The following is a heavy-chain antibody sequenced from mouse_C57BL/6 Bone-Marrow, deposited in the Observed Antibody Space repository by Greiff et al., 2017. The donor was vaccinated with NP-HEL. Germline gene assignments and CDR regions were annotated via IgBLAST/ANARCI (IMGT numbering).Heavy chain of an antibody. Sequence: QVQLQQPGAELVKPGASVKLSCKASGYTFTSYWMHWVKQRPGQGLEWIGMIHPNSGSTNYNEKFKSKATLTVDKSSSTAYMQLSSLTSEDSAVYDCARSGYYDYPAWFAYWGQGTLVTVSA. CDR1: GYTFTSYW. J-gene: IGHJ3*01. V-gene: IGHV1-64*01. CDR2: IHPNSGST. D-gene: IGHD2-4*01. CDR3: ARSGYYDYPAWFAY.